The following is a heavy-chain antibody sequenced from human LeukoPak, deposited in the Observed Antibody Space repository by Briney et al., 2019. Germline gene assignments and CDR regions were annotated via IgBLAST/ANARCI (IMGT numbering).Heavy chain of an antibody. CDR1: GGSISSYY. D-gene: IGHD5-12*01. J-gene: IGHJ4*02. CDR2: IYYSGST. V-gene: IGHV4-59*01. Sequence: SETLSLTCTVSGGSISSYYWSWIRQPPGKGLEWIGYIYYSGSTNYNPSLKSRVTISVDTSKNQFSLKLSSVTAADTAVYYCARKWATIVNYFDYWGQGTLVTVSS. CDR3: ARKWATIVNYFDY.